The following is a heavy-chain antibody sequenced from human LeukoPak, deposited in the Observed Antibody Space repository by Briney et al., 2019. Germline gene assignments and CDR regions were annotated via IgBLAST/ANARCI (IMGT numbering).Heavy chain of an antibody. J-gene: IGHJ4*02. V-gene: IGHV3-53*01. CDR1: GINVINSY. Sequence: GGSLRLSCVVSGINVINSYVAWVRQAPGKGLEWVSVFYSGGSTYYTDSVKGRFTMSRDNSKNTLDLQMNSLRDVDTAVYYCAKSLPPILTRNYFDYWGQGTLVTVSS. D-gene: IGHD2-21*01. CDR3: AKSLPPILTRNYFDY. CDR2: FYSGGST.